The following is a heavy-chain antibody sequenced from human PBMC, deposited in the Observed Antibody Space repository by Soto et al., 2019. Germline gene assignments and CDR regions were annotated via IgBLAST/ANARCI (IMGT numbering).Heavy chain of an antibody. V-gene: IGHV3-21*01. CDR1: GFTFSSYS. CDR3: ARDGYYDFENTAFDY. D-gene: IGHD3-3*01. J-gene: IGHJ4*02. CDR2: ISSSSSYI. Sequence: GGSLRLSCAASGFTFSSYSMNWVRQAPGKGLEWVSSISSSSSYIYYADSVKGRFTISRDNAKNSLYLQMNSLRAEDTAVYYCARDGYYDFENTAFDYWGQGTLVTVSS.